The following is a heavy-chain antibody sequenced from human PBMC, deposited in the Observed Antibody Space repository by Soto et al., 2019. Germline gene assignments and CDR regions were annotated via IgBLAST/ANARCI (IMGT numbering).Heavy chain of an antibody. J-gene: IGHJ6*02. Sequence: SETLSLTCAVYGGSFSGYYWSWIRQPPVNGLEWIGEINHSGRTNYNPSLKSRVTISVDTSKNQFSLKLISVTAADTAVYYCARGRRIAARLGYYYGMDVWGQGTTVTVSS. CDR2: INHSGRT. D-gene: IGHD6-6*01. CDR1: GGSFSGYY. CDR3: ARGRRIAARLGYYYGMDV. V-gene: IGHV4-34*01.